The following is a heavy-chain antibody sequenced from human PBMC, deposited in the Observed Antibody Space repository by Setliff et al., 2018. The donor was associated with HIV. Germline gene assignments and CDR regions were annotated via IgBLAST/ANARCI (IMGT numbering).Heavy chain of an antibody. CDR2: IKSKASGGTA. CDR1: GFTFSNAW. D-gene: IGHD5-18*01. J-gene: IGHJ1*01. CDR3: TTARLQLWSEYFQH. Sequence: GGSLRLSCAGSGFTFSNAWMNWVRQAPGKGLEWVGRIKSKASGGTADSGIPVKGRFTISRDDPRDAVYLQMNSLKTEDTAVYYCTTARLQLWSEYFQHWGQGNLVTVSS. V-gene: IGHV3-15*01.